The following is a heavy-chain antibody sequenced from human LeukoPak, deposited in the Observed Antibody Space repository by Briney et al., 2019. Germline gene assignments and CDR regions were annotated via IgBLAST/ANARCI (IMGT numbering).Heavy chain of an antibody. D-gene: IGHD3-3*01. CDR3: ARDSYYDFWSGPPLSGYYYYMDV. J-gene: IGHJ6*03. CDR1: GYTFTSYY. Sequence: GASVKVSCKASGYTFTSYYMHWVRQAPGQGLEWMGIINPSGGSTSYAQKFQGRVTMTRDTSTSTVYMELSSLRSEDTAVYYCARDSYYDFWSGPPLSGYYYYMDVWGKGTTVTVSS. CDR2: INPSGGST. V-gene: IGHV1-46*01.